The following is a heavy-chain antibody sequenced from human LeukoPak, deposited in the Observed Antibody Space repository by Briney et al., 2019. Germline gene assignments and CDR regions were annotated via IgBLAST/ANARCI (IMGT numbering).Heavy chain of an antibody. CDR1: GFTFSSYS. Sequence: GGSLRLSCAASGFTFSSYSMNWVRQAPGKGLEWVSSISSSSSYIYYADSVKGRFTISRDNAKNSLYLQMNSLRAEDTAVYYCTRGARYGSGSYHYYYYGMDVWGQGTTVTVSS. J-gene: IGHJ6*02. D-gene: IGHD3-10*01. CDR2: ISSSSSYI. CDR3: TRGARYGSGSYHYYYYGMDV. V-gene: IGHV3-21*01.